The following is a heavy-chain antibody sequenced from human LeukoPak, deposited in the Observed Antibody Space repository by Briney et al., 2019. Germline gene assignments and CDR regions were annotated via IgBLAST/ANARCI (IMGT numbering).Heavy chain of an antibody. Sequence: AGGSLRLSCAASGFTFSSYSMNWVRQAPGKGLEWVSSISSSSSYIYYADSVKGRFTISRDNAKNSLYLQMNSLRAEDTAVYYCARETYYYDSSGKRGMFDPWGQGTLVTVSS. CDR3: ARETYYYDSSGKRGMFDP. CDR1: GFTFSSYS. V-gene: IGHV3-21*01. CDR2: ISSSSSYI. J-gene: IGHJ5*02. D-gene: IGHD3-22*01.